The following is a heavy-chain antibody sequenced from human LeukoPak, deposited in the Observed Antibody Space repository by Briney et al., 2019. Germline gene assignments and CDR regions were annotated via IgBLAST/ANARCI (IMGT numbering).Heavy chain of an antibody. CDR1: GFTFSSYG. CDR3: ARETAISFFDY. CDR2: IWYDGSNK. D-gene: IGHD2-21*02. V-gene: IGHV3-33*01. Sequence: GGSLRLSCAASGFTFSSYGMHWVRQAPGKGLEWVAVIWYDGSNKYYADSVKGRFTISRDNSKNTLYLQMNSLRAEDTAVYYCARETAISFFDYWGQGTLATVSS. J-gene: IGHJ4*02.